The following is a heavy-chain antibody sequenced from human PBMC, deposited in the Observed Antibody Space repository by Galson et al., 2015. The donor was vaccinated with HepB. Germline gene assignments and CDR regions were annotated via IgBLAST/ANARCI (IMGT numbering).Heavy chain of an antibody. D-gene: IGHD2-15*01. V-gene: IGHV1-2*05. CDR1: GYNFIDYY. CDR3: ARSSCPLCRAIHGSLDI. Sequence: SVKVSCKASGYNFIDYYIHWVRQAPGQGLEWMGRMNPKRGDTRIVQKFQDRVTMTTDTSLSTAYMELRRLRYDDVDELYCARSSCPLCRAIHGSLDIWGQGTMVTVS. J-gene: IGHJ3*02. CDR2: MNPKRGDT.